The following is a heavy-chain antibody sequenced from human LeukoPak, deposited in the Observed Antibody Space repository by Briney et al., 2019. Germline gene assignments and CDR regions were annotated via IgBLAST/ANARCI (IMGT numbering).Heavy chain of an antibody. CDR2: ISLSGRT. D-gene: IGHD1-26*01. Sequence: SETLSLTCDVSGGSISRTNWWSWVRQSPGQGLEWIGEISLSGRTNYNPSLQSRVTMSLDESKNQLSLDLASVTAADTAVYYCSRESGAFSPFGYWGQGTLDTVHS. V-gene: IGHV4-4*02. J-gene: IGHJ4*02. CDR3: SRESGAFSPFGY. CDR1: GGSISRTNW.